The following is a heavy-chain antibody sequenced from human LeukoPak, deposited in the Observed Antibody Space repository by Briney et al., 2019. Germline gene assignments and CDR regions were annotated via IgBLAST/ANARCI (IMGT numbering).Heavy chain of an antibody. CDR2: ISYDGSNK. Sequence: GGSLRLSCAASGFTFSSYAMHWVRQAPGKGLEWVAVISYDGSNKYYADSVKGRFTISRDDSKGIAYLQMDSLKTEDTAVYYCTRDQTPYYWGQGTLVTVSS. CDR3: TRDQTPYY. CDR1: GFTFSSYA. V-gene: IGHV3-30*04. J-gene: IGHJ4*02.